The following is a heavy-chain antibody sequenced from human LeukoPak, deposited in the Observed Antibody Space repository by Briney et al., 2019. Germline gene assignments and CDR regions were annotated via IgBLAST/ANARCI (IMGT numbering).Heavy chain of an antibody. CDR1: GYTFSNYD. V-gene: IGHV1-8*03. D-gene: IGHD3-3*01. CDR3: ARAASGYYYYYYMDV. J-gene: IGHJ6*03. Sequence: GASVEVSCKASGYTFSNYDINWVRQATGQGLEWMGWMNPDSGNTGYAQKFQGRVTITRNTSISIAYMELNSLRSEDTAVYYCARAASGYYYYYYMDVWGKGTTVTVSS. CDR2: MNPDSGNT.